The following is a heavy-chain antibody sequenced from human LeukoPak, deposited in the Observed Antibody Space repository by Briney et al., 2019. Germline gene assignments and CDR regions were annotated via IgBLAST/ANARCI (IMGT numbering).Heavy chain of an antibody. V-gene: IGHV1-69*04. CDR2: IIPILGIA. D-gene: IGHD3-22*01. CDR1: GGTFSSYA. J-gene: IGHJ1*01. CDR3: ARDGNYDSSGYYHEYFQH. Sequence: SVKVSCKASGGTFSSYAISWVRQAPGQGLEWMGRIIPILGIANYAQKLQGRVTITADKPTSTAYMELSSLRSEDTAVYYCARDGNYDSSGYYHEYFQHWGQGTLVTVSS.